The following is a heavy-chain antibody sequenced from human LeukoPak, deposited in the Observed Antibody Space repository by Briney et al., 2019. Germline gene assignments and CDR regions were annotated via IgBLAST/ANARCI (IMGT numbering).Heavy chain of an antibody. Sequence: SETLSLTCTVSGGSTSSYYWNWIRQPPGRGLEWIGYIYYSGSTKYNPSLKSRVTISVDTSKNQFSLRLSSVTAADTAVYYCARGESSSSNWFDPWGQGTLVTVSS. J-gene: IGHJ5*02. CDR1: GGSTSSYY. CDR2: IYYSGST. CDR3: ARGESSSSNWFDP. D-gene: IGHD2-2*01. V-gene: IGHV4-59*01.